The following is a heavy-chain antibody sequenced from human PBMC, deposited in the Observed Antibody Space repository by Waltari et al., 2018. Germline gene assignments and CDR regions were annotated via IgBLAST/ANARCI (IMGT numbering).Heavy chain of an antibody. CDR1: GDSMSSSDW. J-gene: IGHJ4*02. CDR3: ARDRGRGIYLDS. CDR2: IQRSGRT. D-gene: IGHD2-15*01. V-gene: IGHV4-4*02. Sequence: QMQLQESGPGLVKPSGTLSLTCTVPGDSMSSSDWWSWVRQTPAKGLEWIGQIQRSGRTHYNPSFESRVTISIDTSKNQFSLKVTSTTAADTAVYYCARDRGRGIYLDSWGRGTLVTVSP.